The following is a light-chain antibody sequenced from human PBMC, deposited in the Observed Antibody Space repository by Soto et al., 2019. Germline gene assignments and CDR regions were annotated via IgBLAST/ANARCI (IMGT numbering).Light chain of an antibody. V-gene: IGLV2-14*01. CDR3: SSYTSSSTLV. CDR1: SSDVGGYNY. CDR2: EVS. Sequence: QSVLTQPASVSGSPGQSITISCTGTSSDVGGYNYVSWYQQHPGKVPQVVIYEVSNRPSGISNRFSGSKSGNTASLTISGLQAEDEADYYCSSYTSSSTLVFGGGTKLTV. J-gene: IGLJ2*01.